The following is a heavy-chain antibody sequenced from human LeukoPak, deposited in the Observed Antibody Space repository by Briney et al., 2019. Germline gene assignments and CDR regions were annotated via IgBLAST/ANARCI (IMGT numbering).Heavy chain of an antibody. Sequence: SETLSLTCAVYGGSFSAYYWSWIRQPPGKGLEWIGGVNLSGSTNYNPSLESRVTISVDTSKNQFSLKLSSVTAADTAVYYCARGRCGNYGGVWGQGTLVTVSS. J-gene: IGHJ4*02. CDR1: GGSFSAYY. D-gene: IGHD1-7*01. CDR2: VNLSGST. CDR3: ARGRCGNYGGV. V-gene: IGHV4-34*01.